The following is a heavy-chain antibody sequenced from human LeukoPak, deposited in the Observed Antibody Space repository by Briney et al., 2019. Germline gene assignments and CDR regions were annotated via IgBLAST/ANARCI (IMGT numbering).Heavy chain of an antibody. J-gene: IGHJ4*02. CDR2: INPNSGGT. V-gene: IGHV1-2*02. CDR1: GYTFTGYY. D-gene: IGHD3-22*01. CDR3: ARGEYYYDSSGYPYFDY. Sequence: ASVKVSCKASGYTFTGYYMHWVRQAPGQGLEWMGWINPNSGGTNYAQKFQGRVTMTRDTSISTAYMELSRLRSDDTAVYYCARGEYYYDSSGYPYFDYWGQGTLVTVSS.